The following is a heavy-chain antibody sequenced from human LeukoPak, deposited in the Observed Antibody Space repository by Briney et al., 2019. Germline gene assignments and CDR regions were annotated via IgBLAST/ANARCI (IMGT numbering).Heavy chain of an antibody. CDR2: ISSSSSYI. CDR1: GFTFSSYS. D-gene: IGHD4-17*01. Sequence: GGSLRLSCAASGFTFSSYSMNWVRQAPGKGPEWVSSISSSSSYIYYADSVKGRFTISRDNAKNSLYLQMNSLRAEDTAVYYCARGSYGDYVRFDYWGQGTLVTVSS. V-gene: IGHV3-21*01. CDR3: ARGSYGDYVRFDY. J-gene: IGHJ4*02.